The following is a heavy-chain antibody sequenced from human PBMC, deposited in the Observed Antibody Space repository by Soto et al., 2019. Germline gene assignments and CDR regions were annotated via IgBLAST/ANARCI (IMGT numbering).Heavy chain of an antibody. D-gene: IGHD3-3*01. CDR2: INHSGST. Sequence: SETLSLTCAVYGGSFSGYYWSWIRQPPGKGLEWIGEINHSGSTNYNPSLKSRVTISVDTSKNQFSLKLSSVTAADTAVYYCARVSYDFWSGYYTPSGYYYYMDVWGKGTTVTVSS. J-gene: IGHJ6*03. CDR1: GGSFSGYY. V-gene: IGHV4-34*01. CDR3: ARVSYDFWSGYYTPSGYYYYMDV.